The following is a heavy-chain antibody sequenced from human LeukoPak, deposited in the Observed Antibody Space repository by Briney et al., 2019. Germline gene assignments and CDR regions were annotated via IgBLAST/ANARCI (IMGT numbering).Heavy chain of an antibody. V-gene: IGHV1-2*02. CDR2: INPNSGGT. D-gene: IGHD3-10*01. CDR1: GYTFTGYY. J-gene: IGHJ6*03. Sequence: ASVKVSCKASGYTFTGYYMHWVRQAPGQGLEWMGWINPNSGGTNYAQKFQGRVTMTRDTSTSTAYMELRSLRSDDTAVYYCARVVVRGVTYYYYYMDVWGKGTTVTISS. CDR3: ARVVVRGVTYYYYYMDV.